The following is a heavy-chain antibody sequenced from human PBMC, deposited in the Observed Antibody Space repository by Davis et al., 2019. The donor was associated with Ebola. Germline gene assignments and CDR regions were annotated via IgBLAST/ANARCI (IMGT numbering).Heavy chain of an antibody. V-gene: IGHV3-23*01. J-gene: IGHJ4*02. Sequence: PGGSLRLSCAASGFTFSSYAMSWVRQAPGKGLEWVSAISGSGGSTYYADSVKGRFTISRDNSKNTLYLQMNSLRAEDTAIYYCAKRHYYDSSGYYWRYYFDYWGQGTLVTVSS. CDR3: AKRHYYDSSGYYWRYYFDY. CDR2: ISGSGGST. D-gene: IGHD3-22*01. CDR1: GFTFSSYA.